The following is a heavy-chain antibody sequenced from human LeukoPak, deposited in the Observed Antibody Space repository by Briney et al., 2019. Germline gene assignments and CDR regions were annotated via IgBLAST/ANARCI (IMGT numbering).Heavy chain of an antibody. V-gene: IGHV1-69*05. CDR2: IIPIFGTA. D-gene: IGHD1-14*01. J-gene: IGHJ5*02. Sequence: SVKVSCKASGGTFSSYAISWVRQAPGQGLEWMGGIIPIFGTANYAQKFQGRVTITTDESTSTAYMELSSLRSEDTAVYYCARVTSPGNWFDPWGQGTLVTVSS. CDR1: GGTFSSYA. CDR3: ARVTSPGNWFDP.